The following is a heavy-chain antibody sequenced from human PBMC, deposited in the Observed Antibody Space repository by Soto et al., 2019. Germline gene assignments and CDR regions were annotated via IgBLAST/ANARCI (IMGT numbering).Heavy chain of an antibody. J-gene: IGHJ4*02. Sequence: GESLKISCKGSGYSFTSYWIGWVRQMPGKGLEWMGIIYPGDSDTRYSPSFQGQVTISADKSISTAYLQWSSLKASDTAMYYCARHTGRRDGYTPFDYWGQGTLVTVSS. CDR3: ARHTGRRDGYTPFDY. V-gene: IGHV5-51*01. D-gene: IGHD5-12*01. CDR2: IYPGDSDT. CDR1: GYSFTSYW.